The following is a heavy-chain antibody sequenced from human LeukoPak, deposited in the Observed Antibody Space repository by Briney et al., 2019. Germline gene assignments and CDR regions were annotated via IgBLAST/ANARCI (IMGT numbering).Heavy chain of an antibody. J-gene: IGHJ5*02. CDR1: GGSFSGYY. CDR2: INHSGST. V-gene: IGHV4-34*01. D-gene: IGHD3-3*01. CDR3: ARSGGITIFGVVEDWFDP. Sequence: SETLSLTCAVYGGSFSGYYWSWIRQPPGKGLEYIGEINHSGSTNYNPSLKSRVTISVDTSKNQFSLKLSSVTAADTAVYFCARSGGITIFGVVEDWFDPWGQGTLVTVSS.